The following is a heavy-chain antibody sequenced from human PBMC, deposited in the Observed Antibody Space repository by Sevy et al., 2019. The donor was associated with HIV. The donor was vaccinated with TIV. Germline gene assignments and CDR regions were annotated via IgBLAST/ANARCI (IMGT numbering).Heavy chain of an antibody. CDR2: INHSGST. CDR1: GGSFSGYY. J-gene: IGHJ3*02. CDR3: ARHCSGTSCSHAFDI. Sequence: SETLSLTCAVYGGSFSGYYWSWIRQPPGKGLEWIGEINHSGSTNYNPSLKSRVTISVDTSKNQFSLKLSSVTAADTAVYSCARHCSGTSCSHAFDIWGQGTMVTVSS. V-gene: IGHV4-34*01. D-gene: IGHD2-2*01.